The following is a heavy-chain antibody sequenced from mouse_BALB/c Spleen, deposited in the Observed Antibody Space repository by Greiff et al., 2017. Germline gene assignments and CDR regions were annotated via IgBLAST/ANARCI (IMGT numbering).Heavy chain of an antibody. D-gene: IGHD2-1*01. J-gene: IGHJ2*01. CDR1: GFSLTDYG. CDR2: IWCGGST. CDR3: ASEGGNYWLGY. Sequence: VQLQESGPGLVAPSQSLSITCTVSGFSLTDYGVSWIRQPPGKGLEWLGVIWCGGSTYYNSALKSRLSISKDNSKSQVFLKMNSLQTDDTAMYYCASEGGNYWLGYWGEGTTLTVSS. V-gene: IGHV2-6-5*01.